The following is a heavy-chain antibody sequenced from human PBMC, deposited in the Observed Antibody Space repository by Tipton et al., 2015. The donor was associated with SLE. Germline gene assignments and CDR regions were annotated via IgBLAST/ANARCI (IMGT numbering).Heavy chain of an antibody. CDR3: AKGMPIGFRGVQEY. Sequence: SLRLSCAASGFSFNTSAMSWVRQIPGKGLEWVSVIHAGAGTAYYSDSVKGRFFISRDDFDNTLFLQMNSLTAEDTAVYYCAKGMPIGFRGVQEYWGQGALVTVSS. J-gene: IGHJ4*02. D-gene: IGHD3-10*01. CDR2: IHAGAGTA. CDR1: GFSFNTSA. V-gene: IGHV3-23*01.